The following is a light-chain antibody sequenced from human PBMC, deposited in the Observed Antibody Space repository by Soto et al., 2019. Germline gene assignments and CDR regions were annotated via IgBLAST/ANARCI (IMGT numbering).Light chain of an antibody. V-gene: IGKV3-15*01. CDR2: GAS. J-gene: IGKJ4*01. Sequence: EIVMTQSPATLSVSPGERASLSCRASQSVRSNLAWYQQKPGQPPRLLIYGASTRATGIPARFSGSGSGTDFTLTISRLEPEDFAVYYCQQYGNSPPITFGGGTKVDIK. CDR3: QQYGNSPPIT. CDR1: QSVRSN.